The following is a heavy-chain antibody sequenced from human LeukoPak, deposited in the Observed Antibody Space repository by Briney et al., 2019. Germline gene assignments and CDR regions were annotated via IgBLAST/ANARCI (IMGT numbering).Heavy chain of an antibody. Sequence: GASVKVSCKASGGTFSSYAISWVRQAPGQGLEWMGGIIPIFGTANYAQKFQGRVTMTRDTSTSTVYMELSGLRSEDTAVYYCARYNYGGDAFDIWGQGTMVTVSS. CDR1: GGTFSSYA. V-gene: IGHV1-69*05. CDR3: ARYNYGGDAFDI. CDR2: IIPIFGTA. D-gene: IGHD1-20*01. J-gene: IGHJ3*02.